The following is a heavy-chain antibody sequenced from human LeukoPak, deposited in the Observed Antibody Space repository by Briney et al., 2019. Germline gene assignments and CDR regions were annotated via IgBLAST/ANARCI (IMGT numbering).Heavy chain of an antibody. V-gene: IGHV3-23*01. J-gene: IGHJ4*02. Sequence: GGSLRLSCAASGCTFSSYAMIWVRQAPGKGLEWVSTISGSDGSTYYADSVKGRFTISRDNSKNTMYLQMNSLRAEDTAVYYCAKRLVAGYCSGGSCYSEHYFDYWGQGTLVTVSS. CDR2: ISGSDGST. CDR3: AKRLVAGYCSGGSCYSEHYFDY. D-gene: IGHD2-15*01. CDR1: GCTFSSYA.